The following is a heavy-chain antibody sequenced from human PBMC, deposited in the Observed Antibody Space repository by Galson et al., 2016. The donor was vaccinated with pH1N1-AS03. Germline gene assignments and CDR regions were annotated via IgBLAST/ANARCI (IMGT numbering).Heavy chain of an antibody. Sequence: SETLSLTCAVSGYSISSGYYWGWIRQPPGKGLEWIGSIYHSGSTSYNPSLKNRVTISLDTSKNQFSLKLSSATAADTAVYYCARSPRIIAVTGTFPGHFDHWGQGTLVAVSS. CDR1: GYSISSGYY. CDR3: ARSPRIIAVTGTFPGHFDH. V-gene: IGHV4-38-2*01. J-gene: IGHJ5*02. D-gene: IGHD6-19*01. CDR2: IYHSGST.